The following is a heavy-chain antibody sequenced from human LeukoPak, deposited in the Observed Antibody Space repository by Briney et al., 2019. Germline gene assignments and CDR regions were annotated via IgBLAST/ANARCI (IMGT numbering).Heavy chain of an antibody. D-gene: IGHD4-23*01. V-gene: IGHV4-34*01. CDR1: GESFNDYY. CDR2: INHSGRT. CDR3: ARGRGNSDY. J-gene: IGHJ4*02. Sequence: SETLSLTCAVYGESFNDYYWSWIRQPPGKGLEWIGEINHSGRTNYNPSLKSRVTISVDTSNNQFALKLTSVTAADTAVYYCARGRGNSDYWGQGTLVTVSS.